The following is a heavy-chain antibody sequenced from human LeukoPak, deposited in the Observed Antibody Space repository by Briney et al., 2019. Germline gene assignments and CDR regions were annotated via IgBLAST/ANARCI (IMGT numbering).Heavy chain of an antibody. J-gene: IGHJ4*02. CDR3: ARIGGSRVFGDY. V-gene: IGHV4-39*01. CDR1: GVSISSDGYY. Sequence: PSETPSLTCTFSGVSISSDGYYWGWVRQPPGKGLEWIGTVYYSGTYYNPSLKSRVTVSVDTSKNQFSLKLRSVTAADTAMYYCARIGGSRVFGDYWGQGILVTVSS. CDR2: VYYSGT. D-gene: IGHD2-15*01.